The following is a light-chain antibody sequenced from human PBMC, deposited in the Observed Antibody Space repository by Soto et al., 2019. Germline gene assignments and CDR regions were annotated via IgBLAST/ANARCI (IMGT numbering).Light chain of an antibody. J-gene: IGLJ1*01. CDR3: SSYAGSSNV. CDR2: EVN. CDR1: SSDVGGYNY. Sequence: QSVLTQPPSASGSPGQSVAISCIGTSSDVGGYNYVSWYQQHPGKAPKLMIYEVNKRPSGVPDRFSGSKSGNTASLTVSGLQAEDEADYYCSSYAGSSNVFXTGTKVTVL. V-gene: IGLV2-8*01.